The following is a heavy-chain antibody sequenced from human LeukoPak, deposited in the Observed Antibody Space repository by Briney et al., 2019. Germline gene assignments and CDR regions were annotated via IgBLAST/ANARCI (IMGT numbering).Heavy chain of an antibody. D-gene: IGHD3-10*01. V-gene: IGHV1-24*01. Sequence: ASVKVSCKVSGFTPSQLAIHWVRQAPGKGLEWMGGFDPEDGETIYAPEFQGRVSMTEDRSTDTAYMGLSSLRSEDTAMYYCATDGGLGRYYYHWGQGTLVTVSS. CDR3: ATDGGLGRYYYH. CDR1: GFTPSQLA. CDR2: FDPEDGET. J-gene: IGHJ1*01.